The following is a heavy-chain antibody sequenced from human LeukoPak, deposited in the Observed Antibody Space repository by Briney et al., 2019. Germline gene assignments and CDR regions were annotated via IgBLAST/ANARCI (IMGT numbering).Heavy chain of an antibody. J-gene: IGHJ4*01. Sequence: MSSETLSLTCTVSGGSIINFYWSWIRQSPGKGLEWIGYVHSSGRTDYNPSLRSRVSMSADTSKSQLSLRLTSVTAADTAVYFCARHDEECPGEYCFLLSFDYWGPGSLVTVSS. V-gene: IGHV4-59*08. D-gene: IGHD2-8*02. CDR2: VHSSGRT. CDR3: ARHDEECPGEYCFLLSFDY. CDR1: GGSIINFY.